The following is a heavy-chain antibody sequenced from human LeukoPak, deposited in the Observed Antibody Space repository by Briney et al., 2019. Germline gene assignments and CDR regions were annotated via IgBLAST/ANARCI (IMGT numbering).Heavy chain of an antibody. CDR3: AREGSSWYRREIDY. J-gene: IGHJ4*02. CDR1: GFTFRTYN. V-gene: IGHV3-48*01. Sequence: GGSLRLSCAASGFTFRTYNMNWVRQAPGKGLEWVSYISGSSDTIYYADSVKGRFTISRDNAKKSLYLQMNSLRAEDTAVYYCAREGSSWYRREIDYWGQGTLVTVSS. CDR2: ISGSSDTI. D-gene: IGHD6-13*01.